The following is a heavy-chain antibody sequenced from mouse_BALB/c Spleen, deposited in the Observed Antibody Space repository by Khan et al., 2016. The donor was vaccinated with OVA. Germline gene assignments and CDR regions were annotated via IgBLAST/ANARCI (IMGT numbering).Heavy chain of an antibody. Sequence: EVELVESGPDLVKTGASVTISCKASGYSFTAYYMNWVRLSHGKSLECIGRINPNTYNINYNQRFKGKAILTVDTSSSTAYMELRSLTSEDSAVYFCARGYDIFAYWGQGTLVTVSA. CDR1: GYSFTAYY. V-gene: IGHV1-26*01. CDR3: ARGYDIFAY. J-gene: IGHJ3*01. D-gene: IGHD2-14*01. CDR2: INPNTYNI.